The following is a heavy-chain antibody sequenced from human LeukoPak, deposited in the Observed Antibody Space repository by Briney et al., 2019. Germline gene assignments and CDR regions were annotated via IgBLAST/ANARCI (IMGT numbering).Heavy chain of an antibody. J-gene: IGHJ4*02. CDR3: ARDRLGYCSGGSCYSLDY. CDR1: GFTFSSYA. CDR2: ISYDGSNK. V-gene: IGHV3-30*04. Sequence: PGGSLRLSCAASGFTFSSYAMHWVRQAPGKGLEWVAVISYDGSNKYYADSVKGRFTISRDNSKNTLYLQMNSLRAEDTAVYYCARDRLGYCSGGSCYSLDYWGQGTLVTVSS. D-gene: IGHD2-15*01.